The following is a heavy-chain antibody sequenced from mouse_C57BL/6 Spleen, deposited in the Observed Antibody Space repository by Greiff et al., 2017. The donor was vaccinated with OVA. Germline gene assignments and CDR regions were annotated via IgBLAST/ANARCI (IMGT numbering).Heavy chain of an antibody. CDR3: ARGRSYYAMDY. J-gene: IGHJ4*01. CDR2: IYPGDGDT. CDR1: GYAFSSSW. V-gene: IGHV1-82*01. Sequence: QVQLQQSGPELVKPGASVKISCKASGYAFSSSWMNWVKQRPGKGLEWIGRIYPGDGDTNYNGKFKGKATLTADKSSSTAYMQLSSLTSEDSAVYFCARGRSYYAMDYWGQGTSVTVSS.